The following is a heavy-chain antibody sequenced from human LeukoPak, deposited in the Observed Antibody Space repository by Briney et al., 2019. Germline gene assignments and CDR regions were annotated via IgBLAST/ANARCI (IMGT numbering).Heavy chain of an antibody. CDR1: GFTFSDYY. V-gene: IGHV3-11*01. J-gene: IGHJ5*02. CDR2: ISSSGSTI. Sequence: GGSLRLSCAASGFTFSDYYMSWIRQAPGKGLEWVSYISSSGSTIYYADSVKGRFTISRDNAKNSLYLQMNSLRAEDTAVYYCARQEGTTVTTWLWAPGWFDPWGQGTLVTVSS. CDR3: ARQEGTTVTTWLWAPGWFDP. D-gene: IGHD4-17*01.